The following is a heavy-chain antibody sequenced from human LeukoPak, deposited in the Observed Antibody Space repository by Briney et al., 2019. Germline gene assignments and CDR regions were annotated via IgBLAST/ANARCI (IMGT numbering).Heavy chain of an antibody. CDR3: AKDGSSHSNMLTAYDY. D-gene: IGHD3-16*01. V-gene: IGHV4-59*11. CDR1: GGSISPLY. CDR2: IFFTGTT. Sequence: PSETLSLTCTVSGGSISPLYWSWIRQPPGKGLEFIGYIFFTGTTNYNPSLKSRVTLSVDTSKNQFSLKLSSVTPADTAVYYCAKDGSSHSNMLTAYDYWGQGTLVTVSS. J-gene: IGHJ4*02.